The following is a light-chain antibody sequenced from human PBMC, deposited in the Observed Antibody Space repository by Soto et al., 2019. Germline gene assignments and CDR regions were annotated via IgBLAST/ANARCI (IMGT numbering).Light chain of an antibody. CDR2: GAS. J-gene: IGKJ2*01. V-gene: IGKV3-20*01. Sequence: EIVLTQSPGTLSLSPGERVTLSCRASQSVSSSYLAWYQQRPGQAPRLLIYGASSRATGIPDRFSGTGSGTDFTLTISRLEPEDFAVYYCQQSVSSPYTFGQGTKLEIK. CDR1: QSVSSSY. CDR3: QQSVSSPYT.